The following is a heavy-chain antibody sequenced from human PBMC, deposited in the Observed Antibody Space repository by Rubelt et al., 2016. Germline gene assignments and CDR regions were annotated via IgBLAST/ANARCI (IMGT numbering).Heavy chain of an antibody. J-gene: IGHJ2*01. CDR1: GYSISSGYF. CDR2: IYHNWTT. V-gene: IGHV4-38-2*02. D-gene: IGHD2/OR15-2a*01. CDR3: ARQVLSPSRDRLWYFDL. Sequence: QVYLQESGPGLVKPSETLSLTCNVSGYSISSGYFWGWVRQPPGEGLEGFGFIYHNWTTSYNPSLKSRVTIPVDTSKNQFSLKLVSVPAADTAVYYWARQVLSPSRDRLWYFDLWGRGTLVTVSS.